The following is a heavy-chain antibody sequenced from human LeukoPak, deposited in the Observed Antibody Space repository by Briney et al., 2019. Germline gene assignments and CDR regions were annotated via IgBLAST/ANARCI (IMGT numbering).Heavy chain of an antibody. Sequence: GASVKVSCKASGYTFTSYGISWVRQAPGQGLEWMGWISAYNGNTNYAQKFQGRVTITRNTSISTAYMELSSLRSEDTAVYYCARAAGTTIYWFDPWGQGTLVTVSS. V-gene: IGHV1-18*01. CDR1: GYTFTSYG. CDR2: ISAYNGNT. J-gene: IGHJ5*02. D-gene: IGHD1-7*01. CDR3: ARAAGTTIYWFDP.